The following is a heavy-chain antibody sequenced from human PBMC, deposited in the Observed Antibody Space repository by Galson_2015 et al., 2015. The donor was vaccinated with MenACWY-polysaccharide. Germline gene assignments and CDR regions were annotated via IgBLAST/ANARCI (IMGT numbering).Heavy chain of an antibody. Sequence: SLRLSCAASGFTFSRYWMHWVRQAPGKGLVWVSVINSDGSGTTYADSVKGRFTISRDNAKNTLYLQMNSLRAEDTAVYYCWVYCSSTRCYSAIPSGGQGTLVTVSS. CDR3: WVYCSSTRCYSAIPS. CDR2: INSDGSGT. CDR1: GFTFSRYW. D-gene: IGHD2-2*01. J-gene: IGHJ4*02. V-gene: IGHV3-74*01.